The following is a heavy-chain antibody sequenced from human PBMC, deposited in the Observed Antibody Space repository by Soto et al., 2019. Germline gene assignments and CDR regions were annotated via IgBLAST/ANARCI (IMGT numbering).Heavy chain of an antibody. D-gene: IGHD2-21*01. CDR3: VREYCAGGAFSDAFDL. V-gene: IGHV3-30-3*01. CDR1: VFTFSSSA. CDR2: ISYDGSNK. Sequence: PGWSLRLSCAASVFTFSSSAMHWVRQPPGKGLEWVAVISYDGSNKYYADSVKGRFTISRDNSKNTLYLQINSLRAEDTAVYFCVREYCAGGAFSDAFDLWGQGTLVTFSS. J-gene: IGHJ3*01.